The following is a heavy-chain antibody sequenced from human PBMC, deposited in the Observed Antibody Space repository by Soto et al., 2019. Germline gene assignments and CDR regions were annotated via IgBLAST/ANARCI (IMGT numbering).Heavy chain of an antibody. Sequence: QVQLVESGGGVVQPGRSLRLSCAASGFTFSSYGMHWVRQAPGKGLEWVAVISYDGSNKYYADSVKGRFTISRDNSKNTLYLHMNSLRAEDTAVYYCAKDPTGDWEFDYWGQGTLVTVSS. CDR2: ISYDGSNK. CDR3: AKDPTGDWEFDY. CDR1: GFTFSSYG. V-gene: IGHV3-30*18. D-gene: IGHD2-21*02. J-gene: IGHJ4*02.